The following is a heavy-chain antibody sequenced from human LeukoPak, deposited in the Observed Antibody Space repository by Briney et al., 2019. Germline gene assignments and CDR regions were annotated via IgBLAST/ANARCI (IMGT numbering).Heavy chain of an antibody. V-gene: IGHV4-59*01. Sequence: SETLSLTCTVSGGSISSYYWSWIRQPPGKGLEWIGYIYYSGSTNYNPSLKSRVTISVDTSKNQFSLKLSSVTAADTAVYYCARVSYDIFTAPGFSYFDYWGQGTLVTVSS. CDR1: GGSISSYY. CDR3: ARVSYDIFTAPGFSYFDY. J-gene: IGHJ4*02. D-gene: IGHD3-9*01. CDR2: IYYSGST.